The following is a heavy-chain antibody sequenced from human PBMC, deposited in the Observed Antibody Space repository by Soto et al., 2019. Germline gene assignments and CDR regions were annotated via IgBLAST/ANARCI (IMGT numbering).Heavy chain of an antibody. CDR1: GFTFSSYA. CDR2: ISYDGSNK. D-gene: IGHD5-18*01. J-gene: IGHJ4*02. V-gene: IGHV3-30-3*01. CDR3: ARVRTPFRLWFSGDDY. Sequence: QVQLVESGGGVVQPGRSLRLSCAASGFTFSSYAMHWVRQAPGKGLEWVAVISYDGSNKYYADSVKGRFTISRDNSKNTLYLQMNSLRAEDTAVYYCARVRTPFRLWFSGDDYWGQGTLVTVSS.